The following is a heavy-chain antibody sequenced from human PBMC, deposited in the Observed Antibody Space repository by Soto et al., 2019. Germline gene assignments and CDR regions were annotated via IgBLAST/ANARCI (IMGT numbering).Heavy chain of an antibody. CDR3: AKANTGYSSGWSYYFDY. V-gene: IGHV3-23*01. Sequence: EVQLLESGGGLVQPGGSLRLSCAASGFTFSSYAMSWVRQAPGKGLEWVSAIGVSGDSTYYADSVKGRFTISRDSSKNTLYRQMNSLRAEDTAVYYCAKANTGYSSGWSYYFDYWGQGTLVTVSS. CDR1: GFTFSSYA. J-gene: IGHJ4*02. D-gene: IGHD6-19*01. CDR2: IGVSGDST.